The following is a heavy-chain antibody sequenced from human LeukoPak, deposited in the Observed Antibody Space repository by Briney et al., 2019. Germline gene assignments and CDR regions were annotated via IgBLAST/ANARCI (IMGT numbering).Heavy chain of an antibody. D-gene: IGHD4-17*01. CDR1: GFTFSSYS. CDR2: ISSSSSYI. Sequence: GGSLRLSCAAFGFTFSSYSMNWARHAPGKGLEWVSSISSSSSYIYYADSVKGRFTISRDNAKNSLYLQMNSLRAEDTAVYYCARPYGDYLYYFDYWGQGTLVTVSS. V-gene: IGHV3-21*01. CDR3: ARPYGDYLYYFDY. J-gene: IGHJ4*02.